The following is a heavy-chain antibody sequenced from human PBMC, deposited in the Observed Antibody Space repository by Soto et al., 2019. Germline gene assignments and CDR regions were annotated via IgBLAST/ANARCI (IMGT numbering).Heavy chain of an antibody. CDR3: ARAGGTSCGATDYYGMWG. CDR1: GGTFSSYA. Sequence: GASVKVSCKASGGTFSSYAISWVRQAPGQGLEWMGGIIRIFGTASYAQKCQGRVTISGDESTSIVYMELSSLRSEDTAVHYCARAGGTSCGATDYYGMWGWSEGSTVTVSS. V-gene: IGHV1-69*13. J-gene: IGHJ6*01. D-gene: IGHD1-26*01. CDR2: IIRIFGTA.